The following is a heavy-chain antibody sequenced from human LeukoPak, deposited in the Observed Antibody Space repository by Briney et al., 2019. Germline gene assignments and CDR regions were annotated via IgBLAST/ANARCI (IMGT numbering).Heavy chain of an antibody. D-gene: IGHD3-22*01. CDR3: ARSYYYDSSGYPTHFDY. Sequence: GGSLRLSCVASGFTFSSYAMHWVRQAPGKGLEWVAVISYDVINKYYADSVKGRFTISRDNSKNTLYLQMNSLRAEDTAVYYCARSYYYDSSGYPTHFDYWGQGALVTVSS. V-gene: IGHV3-30-3*01. J-gene: IGHJ4*02. CDR2: ISYDVINK. CDR1: GFTFSSYA.